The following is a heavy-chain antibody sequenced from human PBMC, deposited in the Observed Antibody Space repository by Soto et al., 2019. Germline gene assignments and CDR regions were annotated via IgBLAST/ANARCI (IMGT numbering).Heavy chain of an antibody. D-gene: IGHD3-3*01. CDR1: GYSISSGYY. Sequence: SETLSLTCTVSGYSISSGYYWGWIRQPPGKGLEWIGSIYHSGSTYYNPSLKSRVTISVDTSKNQFSLKLSSVTAADTAVYYCAREAVLRFLEWPPTVGAFDIWGQGTMVTVSS. V-gene: IGHV4-38-2*02. J-gene: IGHJ3*02. CDR3: AREAVLRFLEWPPTVGAFDI. CDR2: IYHSGST.